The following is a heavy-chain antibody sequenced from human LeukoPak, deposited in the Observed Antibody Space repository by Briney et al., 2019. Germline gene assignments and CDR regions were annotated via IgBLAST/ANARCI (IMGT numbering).Heavy chain of an antibody. CDR3: ARGVAPIDMFDP. D-gene: IGHD3-9*01. Sequence: SETLSLTCAVYGGSFSGYYWSWIRQPPGKGLEWIGEINHSGSTNYNPSLKSRVTISVDTSKNQFSLKLTSVTAADTAVYYCARGVAPIDMFDPWGQGTLVTVSS. CDR1: GGSFSGYY. V-gene: IGHV4-34*01. J-gene: IGHJ5*02. CDR2: INHSGST.